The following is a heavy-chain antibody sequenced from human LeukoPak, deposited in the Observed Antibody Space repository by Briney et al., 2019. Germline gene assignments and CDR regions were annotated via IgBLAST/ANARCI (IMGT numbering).Heavy chain of an antibody. CDR1: GYTFTSYA. D-gene: IGHD2-15*01. V-gene: IGHV1-3*01. J-gene: IGHJ5*02. CDR3: ARGGRTVVVVAGTKRGFDP. Sequence: ASVKVSCKASGYTFTSYAMHWVRQAPGQRLEWMGWINAGNGNTKHSQKFQGRVTITRDTSASTAYMELSSLRSEDTAVYYCARGGRTVVVVAGTKRGFDPWGQGTLVTVSS. CDR2: INAGNGNT.